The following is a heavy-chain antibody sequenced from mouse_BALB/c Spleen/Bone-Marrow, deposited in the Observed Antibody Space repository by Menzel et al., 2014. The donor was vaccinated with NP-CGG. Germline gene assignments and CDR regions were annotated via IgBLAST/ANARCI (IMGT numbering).Heavy chain of an antibody. CDR2: IHPNSGNT. Sequence: VHLVESGSVLVRPGASVKLSCKASGYTFTSSWMHWARQRPGQGLEWIGEIHPNSGNTNYNEKFKGKATLTVDTSSSTAYVDLSSLTSEDSAAYYCARSGFDYWGQGTTLTVSS. V-gene: IGHV1S130*01. J-gene: IGHJ2*01. D-gene: IGHD4-1*01. CDR3: ARSGFDY. CDR1: GYTFTSSW.